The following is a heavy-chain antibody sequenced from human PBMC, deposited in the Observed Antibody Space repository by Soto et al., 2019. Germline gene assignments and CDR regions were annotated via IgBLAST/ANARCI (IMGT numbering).Heavy chain of an antibody. CDR3: AKVNSGSYSWLDP. J-gene: IGHJ5*02. CDR2: ISDNGHST. CDR1: GFTLSNYA. V-gene: IGHV3-23*01. D-gene: IGHD1-26*01. Sequence: EVQLLESGGGLVQPGGSLRLSCAASGFTLSNYAMNWVRQAPGKGLDWLSTISDNGHSTHYADSVQGRFTISRDDSKNTLYFQMNGLGAEDAAIYYCAKVNSGSYSWLDPWGQGTLVTVSS.